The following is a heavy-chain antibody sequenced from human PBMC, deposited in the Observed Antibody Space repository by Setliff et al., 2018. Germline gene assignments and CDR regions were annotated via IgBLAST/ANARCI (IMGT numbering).Heavy chain of an antibody. D-gene: IGHD6-19*01. CDR3: VFQGAHSSYWYGLGWFDP. V-gene: IGHV3-30*01. CDR1: GFTFSSYA. J-gene: IGHJ5*02. Sequence: GESLKISCAASGFTFSSYAQHWVRQAPGKGLEWVAFIAHDGSNKFYADSVKGRFTISRDNSKNTLYLQMNSLRREDTAVYYCVFQGAHSSYWYGLGWFDPWGQGTLVTVSS. CDR2: IAHDGSNK.